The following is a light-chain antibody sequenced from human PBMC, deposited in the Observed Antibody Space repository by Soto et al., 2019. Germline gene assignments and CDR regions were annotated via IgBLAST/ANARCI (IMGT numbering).Light chain of an antibody. CDR2: LNSDGSH. CDR1: SGHSSYA. Sequence: QPVLTQSPSASASLGASVKLTCTLSSGHSSYAIAWHQQQPEKGPRYLMKLNSDGSHSKGDGIPDRFSGSSSGAERYLTISSLQSEDEADYYCQTWGTALRVVFGGGTKLTVL. V-gene: IGLV4-69*01. CDR3: QTWGTALRVV. J-gene: IGLJ2*01.